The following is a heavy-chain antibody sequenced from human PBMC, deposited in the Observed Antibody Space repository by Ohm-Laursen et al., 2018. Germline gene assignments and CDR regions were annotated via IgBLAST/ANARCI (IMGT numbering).Heavy chain of an antibody. CDR3: ARIPPYGDYAKFDY. V-gene: IGHV2-70*11. CDR2: GDWDDDK. D-gene: IGHD4-17*01. Sequence: TLSLTCSVSGGSISNYYRSWIRQPPGKALEWLARGDWDDDKYYSTSLKTRLTISKDTSKNQVVLTMTNMDPVDTATYYCARIPPYGDYAKFDYWGQGTLVTVSS. J-gene: IGHJ4*02. CDR1: GGSISNYY.